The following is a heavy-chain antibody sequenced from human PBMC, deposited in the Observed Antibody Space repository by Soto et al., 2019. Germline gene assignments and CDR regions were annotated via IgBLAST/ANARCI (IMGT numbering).Heavy chain of an antibody. CDR3: AKTGPGGRCGGTCYLDY. CDR2: ISYDATNK. D-gene: IGHD2-15*01. Sequence: QVHLVESGGGVVQPGQSLRLSCAASGFTFSTYAMHWLRQAPGKGLEWVAIISYDATNKFYGDSVKGRFTISRDNSKNTLYLPMNRVRSEYTAVYDWAKTGPGGRCGGTCYLDYWGQGTRVTVSS. J-gene: IGHJ4*02. CDR1: GFTFSTYA. V-gene: IGHV3-30*18.